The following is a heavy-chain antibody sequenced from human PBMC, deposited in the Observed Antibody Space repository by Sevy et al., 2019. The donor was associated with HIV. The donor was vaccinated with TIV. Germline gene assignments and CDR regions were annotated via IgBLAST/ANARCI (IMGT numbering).Heavy chain of an antibody. J-gene: IGHJ5*02. D-gene: IGHD2-2*01. CDR3: ARGGCSSTRGYQVGDGFDP. Sequence: GGSLRLSCAASGFIFSSYWMSWVRQAPGKGLEWVANINQDGSEKQYVDSVKGRFSISRDNANNSLYLQMNSLRAEDKAVYYCARGGCSSTRGYQVGDGFDPWGQGTLVTVSS. CDR1: GFIFSSYW. V-gene: IGHV3-7*04. CDR2: INQDGSEK.